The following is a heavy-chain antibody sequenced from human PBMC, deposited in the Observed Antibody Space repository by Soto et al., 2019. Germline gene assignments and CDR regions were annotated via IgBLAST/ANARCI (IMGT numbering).Heavy chain of an antibody. CDR2: IYYSGST. Sequence: PSETLSLTCTVSGGSISSSSYYWGWIRQPPGKGLEWIGSIYYSGSTYYNPSLKSRATISVDTSKNQFSLKLSSVTAADTAVYYCARQPAEYYDILTGYNWFDPWGQGTLVTVSS. CDR1: GGSISSSSYY. J-gene: IGHJ5*02. CDR3: ARQPAEYYDILTGYNWFDP. V-gene: IGHV4-39*01. D-gene: IGHD3-9*01.